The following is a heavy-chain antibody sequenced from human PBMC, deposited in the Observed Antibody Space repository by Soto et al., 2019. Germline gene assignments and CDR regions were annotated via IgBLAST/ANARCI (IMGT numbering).Heavy chain of an antibody. CDR1: GFTLSDHY. Sequence: PGGSLRLSCAGSGFTLSDHYIDWVRQAPGKGLEFVSAITSNGGSKYYADSVRGRFTISRDNSNNTLYLQMGSLRPEDMAVYFCVRGWGYLDYWGQGVLVTVSS. J-gene: IGHJ4*02. CDR3: VRGWGYLDY. D-gene: IGHD7-27*01. V-gene: IGHV3-64*02. CDR2: ITSNGGSK.